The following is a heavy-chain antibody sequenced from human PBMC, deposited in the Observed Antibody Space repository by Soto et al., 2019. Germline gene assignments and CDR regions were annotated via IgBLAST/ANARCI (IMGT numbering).Heavy chain of an antibody. CDR3: AREYCSSTSCLNWFDP. Sequence: ESLKISCAASGFTCSYYWMSWVRQATGKGLEWVSYISSSSSTIYYADSVKGRFTISRDNAKNSLYLQMNSLRAEDTAVYYCAREYCSSTSCLNWFDPWGQGTLVTVSS. J-gene: IGHJ5*02. CDR1: GFTCSYYW. V-gene: IGHV3-48*01. D-gene: IGHD2-2*01. CDR2: ISSSSSTI.